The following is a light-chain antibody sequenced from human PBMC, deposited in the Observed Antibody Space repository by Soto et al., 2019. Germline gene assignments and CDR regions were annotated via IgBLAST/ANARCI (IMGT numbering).Light chain of an antibody. Sequence: ESVLTQSPGTLSLSPGERATLSCRASQSVSSSYVAWYQQKPGQAPRLLIYGASSRATGIPDRFSGSGSGTDFTLTISRREPEDFAVYYCQQYGSSPYTVGQGTKLEIK. CDR2: GAS. J-gene: IGKJ2*01. CDR1: QSVSSSY. CDR3: QQYGSSPYT. V-gene: IGKV3-20*01.